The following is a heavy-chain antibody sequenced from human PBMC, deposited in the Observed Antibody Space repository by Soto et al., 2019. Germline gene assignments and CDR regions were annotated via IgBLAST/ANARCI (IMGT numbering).Heavy chain of an antibody. J-gene: IGHJ4*02. CDR3: ARHPAVYSYGRTAGFDY. V-gene: IGHV5-51*01. Sequence: PGEFLKISCKGSGYSFTSYWIGWVRQMPGKGLEWMGIIYPGDSDTRYSPSFQGQVTISADKSISTAYLQWSSLKASDTAMYYCARHPAVYSYGRTAGFDYWGQGTLGTVSS. CDR2: IYPGDSDT. CDR1: GYSFTSYW. D-gene: IGHD5-18*01.